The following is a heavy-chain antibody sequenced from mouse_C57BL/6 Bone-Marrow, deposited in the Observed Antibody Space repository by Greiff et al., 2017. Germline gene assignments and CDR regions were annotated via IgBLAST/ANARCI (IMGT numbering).Heavy chain of an antibody. CDR3: ARSILLFAY. V-gene: IGHV1-81*01. J-gene: IGHJ3*01. CDR2: IYPSSGNT. CDR1: GYTFTSYG. Sequence: QVQLQQSGAELARPGASVKLSCKASGYTFTSYGISWVKQSTGQGLEWIGNIYPSSGNTYYNEKFKGKATLTADKSSSTAYMELRSLTSGDSAVYCCARSILLFAYWGQGTVVTVSA.